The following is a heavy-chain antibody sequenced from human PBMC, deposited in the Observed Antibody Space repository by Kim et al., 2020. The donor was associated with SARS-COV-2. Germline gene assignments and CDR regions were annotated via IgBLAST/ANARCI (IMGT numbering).Heavy chain of an antibody. J-gene: IGHJ6*02. D-gene: IGHD3-16*01. CDR1: GFTFSGYT. V-gene: IGHV3-30-3*01. Sequence: GGSLRLSCAASGFTFSGYTMHWVRQAPGKGLEWVAPILYDGSKQYYADSVKGRFTISRDNSNNTLYLQVKSLTVEDTAVYYCARRGMATSAMDVWGQGTTVTVSS. CDR3: ARRGMATSAMDV. CDR2: ILYDGSKQ.